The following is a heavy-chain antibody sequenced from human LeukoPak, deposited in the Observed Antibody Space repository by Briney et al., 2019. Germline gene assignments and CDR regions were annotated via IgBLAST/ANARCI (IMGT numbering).Heavy chain of an antibody. CDR2: INTNTGDP. CDR3: ARSVVVPGATDY. Sequence: GASVKVSCKASGYTFTNYAINWVRQAPGQGLEWMGWINTNTGDPTYARDFTGRFVFSLDTSVSTAFPQINSLKAEDTAVYYCARSVVVPGATDYWGQGTLVTVSS. V-gene: IGHV7-4-1*02. J-gene: IGHJ4*02. D-gene: IGHD2-2*01. CDR1: GYTFTNYA.